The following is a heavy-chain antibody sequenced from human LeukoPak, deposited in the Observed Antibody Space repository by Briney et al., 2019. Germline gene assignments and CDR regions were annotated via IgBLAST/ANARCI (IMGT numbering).Heavy chain of an antibody. D-gene: IGHD2-2*02. V-gene: IGHV4-34*01. Sequence: SETLSLTCAVYSGSFSGYYWSWIRQPPGKGLEWIGEINHSGSTNYNPSLKSRVTISVDTSKNQFSLKLSSVTAADTAVYYCARGRQIVVPDDIALGYWFDPWGQGTLVTVSS. CDR1: SGSFSGYY. CDR2: INHSGST. J-gene: IGHJ5*02. CDR3: ARGRQIVVPDDIALGYWFDP.